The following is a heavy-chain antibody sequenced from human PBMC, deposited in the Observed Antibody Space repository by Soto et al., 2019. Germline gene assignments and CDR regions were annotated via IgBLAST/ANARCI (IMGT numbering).Heavy chain of an antibody. CDR2: INTKTGGT. CDR1: GYSFTDNY. J-gene: IGHJ5*02. CDR3: ARVGPTGWFDP. V-gene: IGHV1-2*02. Sequence: QGHLAQSGAEVQKPGASVKVSCKASGYSFTDNYMHWVRPAPGQGLEWMGWINTKTGGTNYAQRVQGRVTMTGDTSINTAYMELRRLRSDDTAVYYCARVGPTGWFDPWGQGTVVTVSS.